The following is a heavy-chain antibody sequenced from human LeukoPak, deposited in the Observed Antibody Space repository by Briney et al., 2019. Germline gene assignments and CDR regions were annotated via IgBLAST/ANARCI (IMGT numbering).Heavy chain of an antibody. D-gene: IGHD6-13*01. CDR3: ASPRIAAAGTGGYFDY. J-gene: IGHJ4*02. CDR2: ISSSSSYI. CDR1: GFTFSSYS. V-gene: IGHV3-21*01. Sequence: GGSLRLSCAASGFTFSSYSMNWVRQAPGKGLEWVSPISSSSSYIYYADSVKGRFTISRDNAKNSLYLQMNSLRAEDTAVYYCASPRIAAAGTGGYFDYWGQGTLVTVSS.